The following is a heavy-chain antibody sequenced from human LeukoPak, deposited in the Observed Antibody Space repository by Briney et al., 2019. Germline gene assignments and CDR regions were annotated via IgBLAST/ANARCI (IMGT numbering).Heavy chain of an antibody. CDR3: ARDLADCGGDCYYYYYYGMDV. CDR1: GYTFTGYY. CDR2: INPNSGGT. J-gene: IGHJ6*02. Sequence: ASVKVSCKASGYTFTGYYMHWVRQAPGQGLEWMGWINPNSGGTNYAQKFQGRVTMTRDTSISTAYMELSRLRSDDTAVYYCARDLADCGGDCYYYYYYGMDVWGQGTTVTVSS. D-gene: IGHD2-21*02. V-gene: IGHV1-2*02.